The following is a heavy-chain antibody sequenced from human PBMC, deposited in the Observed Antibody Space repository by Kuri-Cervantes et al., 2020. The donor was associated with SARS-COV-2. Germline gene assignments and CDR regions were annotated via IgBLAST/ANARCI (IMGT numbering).Heavy chain of an antibody. CDR1: GGSIGSAGYY. V-gene: IGHV4-39*07. Sequence: SETLSLTCTVSGGSIGSAGYYWGWVRRPPGKGLERIGTIYYTGTTFYNSSLESRVTMSVDTSKNQFSLKLSSVTAADTAVYYCARLLDIGGGDYWGQGTLVTVSS. CDR3: ARLLDIGGGDY. J-gene: IGHJ4*02. CDR2: IYYTGTT. D-gene: IGHD1-1*01.